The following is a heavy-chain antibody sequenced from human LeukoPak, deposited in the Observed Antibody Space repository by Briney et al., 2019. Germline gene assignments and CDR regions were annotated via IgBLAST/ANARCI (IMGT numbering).Heavy chain of an antibody. V-gene: IGHV3-30*04. CDR3: ARGGWTTWDFDY. D-gene: IGHD7-27*01. J-gene: IGHJ4*02. CDR2: ISYDGSNK. Sequence: PGGSLRLSCAASGFTFSSYAMHWVRQAPGKGLGWVAVISYDGSNKYYADSVKGRFTISRDNSKNTLYLQMNSLRAEDTAVYYCARGGWTTWDFDYWGQGTLVTVSS. CDR1: GFTFSSYA.